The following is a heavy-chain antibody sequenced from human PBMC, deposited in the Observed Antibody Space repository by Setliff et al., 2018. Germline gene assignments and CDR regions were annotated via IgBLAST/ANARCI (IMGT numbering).Heavy chain of an antibody. CDR3: AREGVDTRSSTDYRYYMDV. J-gene: IGHJ6*03. V-gene: IGHV3-23*01. Sequence: PGGSLRLSCAAPGFTFSNYAMSWVRQAPGKGLEWVSGISGSGGNTQYADSVKGRFTISRDNSKNTLYLQMNSLRPEDTAVYYCAREGVDTRSSTDYRYYMDVWGKGTTVTVSS. D-gene: IGHD5-18*01. CDR2: ISGSGGNT. CDR1: GFTFSNYA.